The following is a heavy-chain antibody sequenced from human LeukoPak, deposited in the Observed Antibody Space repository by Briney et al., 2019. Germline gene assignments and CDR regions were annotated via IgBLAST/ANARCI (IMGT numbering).Heavy chain of an antibody. CDR2: ISADNGDI. V-gene: IGHV1-18*01. Sequence: ASVNVSCKASGYIFTNYGISWVRQAPGQGLEGMGWISADNGDIKYAQNLQGRVTMTRDKSTNTAYLELKSLRSDDTAVYYCTRPGERLLRYYFDYWGQGTLVTVSS. CDR1: GYIFTNYG. D-gene: IGHD6-25*01. CDR3: TRPGERLLRYYFDY. J-gene: IGHJ4*02.